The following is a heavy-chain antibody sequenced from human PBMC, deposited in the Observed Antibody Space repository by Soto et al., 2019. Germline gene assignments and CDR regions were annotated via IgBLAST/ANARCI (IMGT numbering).Heavy chain of an antibody. V-gene: IGHV3-23*01. J-gene: IGHJ4*02. CDR3: AKGGRVPTGSPFDY. Sequence: GGSPRLSCAASGFTFSSYAMGWVRQEPGKGLEWVSAISGSGGSTYYADSVKGRFTISRDNSKNTLYLQMNSLRAEDTAVYYCAKGGRVPTGSPFDYWGQGTLVTVSS. CDR2: ISGSGGST. CDR1: GFTFSSYA. D-gene: IGHD2-2*01.